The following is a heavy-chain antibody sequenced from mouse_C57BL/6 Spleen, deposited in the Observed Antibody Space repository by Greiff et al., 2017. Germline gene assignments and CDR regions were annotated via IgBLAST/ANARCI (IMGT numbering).Heavy chain of an antibody. CDR3: ARTLYYDDDEGGMDY. Sequence: QVQLKQSGAELARPGASVKMSCKASGYTFTSYTLHWVKQRPGQGLEWIGYINPSSGYTKYNQKFKDKATLTADKSSSTAYMQLRSLTSEDSAVYYCARTLYYDDDEGGMDYGGKGTSVTVSS. CDR1: GYTFTSYT. D-gene: IGHD2-4*01. V-gene: IGHV1-4*01. J-gene: IGHJ4*01. CDR2: INPSSGYT.